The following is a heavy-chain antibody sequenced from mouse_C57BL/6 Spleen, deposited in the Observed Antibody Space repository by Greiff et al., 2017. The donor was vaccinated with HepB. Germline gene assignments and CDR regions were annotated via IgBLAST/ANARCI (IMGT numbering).Heavy chain of an antibody. Sequence: QVQLKQPGAELVKPGASVKLSCKASGYTFTSYWMHWVKQRPGQGLEWIGMIHPNSGSTNYNEKFKSKATLTVDKSSSTAYMQLSSLTSEDSAVYYCARSGITTAFDYWGQGTTLTVSS. D-gene: IGHD1-2*01. J-gene: IGHJ2*01. CDR1: GYTFTSYW. CDR3: ARSGITTAFDY. V-gene: IGHV1-64*01. CDR2: IHPNSGST.